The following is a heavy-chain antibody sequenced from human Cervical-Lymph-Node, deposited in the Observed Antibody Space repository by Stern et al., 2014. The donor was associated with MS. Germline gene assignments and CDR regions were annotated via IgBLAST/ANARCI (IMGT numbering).Heavy chain of an antibody. V-gene: IGHV3-74*01. J-gene: IGHJ4*02. Sequence: EVQLVESGGGLVQPGGTLRLSCVASGFTFSNCWMHWVRQAPGKWLVWCARINREGRATNHAAYVKGRFSISRDNAKNTLYLEMNSLRAEDTAVYYCTKDTFGPEDYWGQGVSVTVSS. CDR2: INREGRAT. CDR3: TKDTFGPEDY. CDR1: GFTFSNCW. D-gene: IGHD3-16*01.